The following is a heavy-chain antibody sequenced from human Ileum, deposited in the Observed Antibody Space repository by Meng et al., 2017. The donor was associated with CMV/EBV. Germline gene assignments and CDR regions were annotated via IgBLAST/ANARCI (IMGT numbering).Heavy chain of an antibody. CDR2: IDTNTGNP. CDR1: GYDFITYG. J-gene: IGHJ4*02. D-gene: IGHD6-13*01. CDR3: TRGAGAHSSKFDF. V-gene: IGHV7-4-1*02. Sequence: QVQRVQSGSELKEPGASVKVSCKTSGYDFITYGINWVREAPGQRLEWMGWIDTNTGNPTYAQDFTGRFVFSLDTSVSTAYLQISSLRAEDTAVYYCTRGAGAHSSKFDFWGRGTLVTVSS.